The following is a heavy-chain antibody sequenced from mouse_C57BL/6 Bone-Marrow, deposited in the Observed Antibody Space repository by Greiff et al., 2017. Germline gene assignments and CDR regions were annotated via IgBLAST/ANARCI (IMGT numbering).Heavy chain of an antibody. J-gene: IGHJ3*01. V-gene: IGHV1-82*01. CDR2: IYPGDGDT. CDR3: ARGYFAY. Sequence: VQLQQSGPELVKPGASVKISCKASGYAFSSSWMNWVKQRPGKGLEWIGRIYPGDGDTNYNGKFKGKATLTADTSSSTAYMQLSSLTSEDSAVYFCARGYFAYWGQGTLVTVSA. CDR1: GYAFSSSW.